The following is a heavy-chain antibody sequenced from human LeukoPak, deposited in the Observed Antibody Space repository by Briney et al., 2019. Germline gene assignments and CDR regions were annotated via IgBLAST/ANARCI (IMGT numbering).Heavy chain of an antibody. Sequence: GGSLRLSCAASGFTFSTWAMSWVRQAPGKGLEWVSGMSASGRDTYFADSAKGRFTISRDNSRNTVYLQMNSLRAEDTAEYYCARSTVGTSCCTAVDYWGQGTLVTVSS. CDR2: MSASGRDT. D-gene: IGHD1-26*01. CDR1: GFTFSTWA. J-gene: IGHJ4*02. CDR3: ARSTVGTSCCTAVDY. V-gene: IGHV3-23*01.